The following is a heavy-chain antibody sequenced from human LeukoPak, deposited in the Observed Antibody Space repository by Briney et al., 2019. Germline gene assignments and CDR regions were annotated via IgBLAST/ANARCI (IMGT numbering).Heavy chain of an antibody. Sequence: PSETLSLTCTVSGGSIRNYYWSWIRQPAGKGLEWIGRIYSSGSTNYNPSLKSRVTMSVDTSKNQFSLKLSSVTAADTAVYYCARGQYHLLYWYFDLWGRGTLVTVFS. CDR3: ARGQYHLLYWYFDL. J-gene: IGHJ2*01. CDR1: GGSIRNYY. V-gene: IGHV4-4*07. D-gene: IGHD2-2*01. CDR2: IYSSGST.